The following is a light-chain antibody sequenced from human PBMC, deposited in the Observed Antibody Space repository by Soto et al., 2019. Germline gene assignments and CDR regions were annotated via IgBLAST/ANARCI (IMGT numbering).Light chain of an antibody. CDR1: QTISSW. CDR3: QPYEHVPLT. J-gene: IGKJ4*01. V-gene: IGKV1-5*01. CDR2: DAS. Sequence: DIQMPQCHSTRSGSVGDGFTITCRASQTISSWLAWYQQKPGKAPKLLIYDASNLETGVPSKFSGRGSGTDFTCSDGSRQAEDSRTEFCQPYEHVPLTLAGETK.